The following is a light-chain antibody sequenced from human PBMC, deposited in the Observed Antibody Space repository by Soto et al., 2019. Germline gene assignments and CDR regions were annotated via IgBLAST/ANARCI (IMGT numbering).Light chain of an antibody. Sequence: EIRMTQSPSSLFASVGDRVTITCRASQNINSYLNWYQQKPGKAPQHLLYGASSLQRGVPSRFSGGRSGTDFTLTVRSLQPEDFATYYCQQSYNNPYTFGQGTKLEIK. CDR1: QNINSY. CDR2: GAS. V-gene: IGKV1-39*01. CDR3: QQSYNNPYT. J-gene: IGKJ2*01.